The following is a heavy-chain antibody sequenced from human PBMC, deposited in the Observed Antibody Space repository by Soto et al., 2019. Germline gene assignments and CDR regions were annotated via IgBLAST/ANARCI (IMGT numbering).Heavy chain of an antibody. D-gene: IGHD2-15*01. CDR3: ASLNRYCSGGSCSDWFDP. CDR1: GGTFSSYT. Sequence: SVKVSCKASGGTFSSYTISWVRQAPGQGLEWMGRIIPILGIANYAQKFQGRVTITADKSTSTAYMELSSLRSEDTAVYYCASLNRYCSGGSCSDWFDPWGQGTLVTVSS. CDR2: IIPILGIA. J-gene: IGHJ5*02. V-gene: IGHV1-69*02.